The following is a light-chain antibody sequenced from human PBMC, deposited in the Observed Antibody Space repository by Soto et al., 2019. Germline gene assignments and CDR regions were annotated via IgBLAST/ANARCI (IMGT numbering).Light chain of an antibody. CDR3: MQGTDFPWT. J-gene: IGKJ1*01. Sequence: DVVMTQSPLSLPVTLGQPASISCRSTQGLVYSDGNTYLNWFHQRPGQSPRRLIYMISNRDSGVPDRFSGSGSGTDFTLTMSRVEAEDVGVYYCMQGTDFPWTFGQGTKVEMK. CDR1: QGLVYSDGNTY. CDR2: MIS. V-gene: IGKV2-30*01.